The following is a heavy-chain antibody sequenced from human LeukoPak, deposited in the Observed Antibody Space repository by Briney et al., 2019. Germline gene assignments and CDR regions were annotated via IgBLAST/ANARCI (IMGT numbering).Heavy chain of an antibody. J-gene: IGHJ5*02. CDR3: ARAESSGFHGKGNWFDP. Sequence: SETLSLTCTVSGGSISSYYWSWIRQPAGKGLEWIGRIYTSGSTNYNPSLKSRVTMSVDTSKNQFSLKLSSVTAADTAVYYCARAESSGFHGKGNWFDPWGQGTLVTVSS. D-gene: IGHD6-19*01. CDR2: IYTSGST. V-gene: IGHV4-4*07. CDR1: GGSISSYY.